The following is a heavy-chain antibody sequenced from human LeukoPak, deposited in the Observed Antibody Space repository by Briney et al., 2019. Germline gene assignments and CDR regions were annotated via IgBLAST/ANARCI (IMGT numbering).Heavy chain of an antibody. CDR3: VRDGNRGYDMDV. J-gene: IGHJ6*02. D-gene: IGHD3-10*01. CDR1: GLTFSSHW. V-gene: IGHV3-74*01. Sequence: GGSLRLSCAASGLTFSSHWMHWVRQAPGKGLVWVSRITNDGSSTTYADSVKGRFTISRDNAKNMLYLQVNSLRAEDTAVYYCVRDGNRGYDMDVWGQGTAVTVSS. CDR2: ITNDGSST.